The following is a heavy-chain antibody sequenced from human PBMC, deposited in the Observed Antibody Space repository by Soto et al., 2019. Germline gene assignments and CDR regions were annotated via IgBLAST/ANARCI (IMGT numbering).Heavy chain of an antibody. Sequence: PGGSLRLSCAASGFTVSSNYMSWVRQAPGKGLEWVSFIYSGGSTKYADSVKGRFTISRDNSKNTLNLQMNSLRADDTAVYYCARANPGIATAGMNHAFHIRGQGTMVTVSS. CDR1: GFTVSSNY. CDR3: ARANPGIATAGMNHAFHI. J-gene: IGHJ3*02. V-gene: IGHV3-53*01. D-gene: IGHD6-13*01. CDR2: IYSGGST.